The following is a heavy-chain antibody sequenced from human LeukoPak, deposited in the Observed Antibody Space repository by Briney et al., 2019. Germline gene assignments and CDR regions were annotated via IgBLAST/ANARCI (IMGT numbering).Heavy chain of an antibody. CDR3: ARVAAASDDY. J-gene: IGHJ4*02. D-gene: IGHD6-13*01. CDR2: IYYSGST. Sequence: SETLSLTCTVSGGSISSYYWSWIRQPPGKGLEWIGYIYYSGSTNYNPSLKSRVTISVDTSKNQFSLKLSSVTAADTAVYYCARVAAASDDYWGQGTLVTVSS. CDR1: GGSISSYY. V-gene: IGHV4-59*01.